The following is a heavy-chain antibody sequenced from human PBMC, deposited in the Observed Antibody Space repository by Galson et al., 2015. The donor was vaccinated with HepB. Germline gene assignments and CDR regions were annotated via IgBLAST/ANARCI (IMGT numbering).Heavy chain of an antibody. J-gene: IGHJ4*02. CDR2: MNPNSGNT. V-gene: IGHV1-8*01. CDR3: ARGTYYDFWSGYWPLPTEGPYYFDY. D-gene: IGHD3-3*01. Sequence: SVKVSCKASGYTFTSYDINWVRQATGQGLEWMGWMNPNSGNTGYAQKFQGRVTMTRNTSISTAYMELSSLRSEDTAVYYCARGTYYDFWSGYWPLPTEGPYYFDYWGQGTLVTVSS. CDR1: GYTFTSYD.